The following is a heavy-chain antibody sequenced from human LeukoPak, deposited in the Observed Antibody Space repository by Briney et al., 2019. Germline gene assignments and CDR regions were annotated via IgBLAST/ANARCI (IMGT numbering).Heavy chain of an antibody. Sequence: PGGSLRLSCAASGFTFSSYAMSWVRQAPGKGLEWVSAISGSGGSTYYADSVKGRFTISRDNSKNTLYLQMNSLRDEDTGVYYCANRGRYPQFTMDNWGQGTLVTVSS. V-gene: IGHV3-23*01. D-gene: IGHD3-16*02. CDR2: ISGSGGST. CDR1: GFTFSSYA. J-gene: IGHJ4*02. CDR3: ANRGRYPQFTMDN.